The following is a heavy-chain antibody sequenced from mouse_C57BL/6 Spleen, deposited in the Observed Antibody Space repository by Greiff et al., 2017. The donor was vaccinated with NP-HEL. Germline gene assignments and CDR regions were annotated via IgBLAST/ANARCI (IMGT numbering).Heavy chain of an antibody. V-gene: IGHV5-6*01. D-gene: IGHD2-4*01. CDR2: ISSGGSYT. CDR3: ARRYYDYDDGYYFDY. CDR1: GFTFSSYG. J-gene: IGHJ2*01. Sequence: EVHLVESGGGLVKPGGSLKLSCAASGFTFSSYGMSWVRQTPDKRLEWVATISSGGSYTYYPDSVKGRFTISRDNAKNTLYLQMSSLKSEDTAMYYCARRYYDYDDGYYFDYWGQGTTLTVSS.